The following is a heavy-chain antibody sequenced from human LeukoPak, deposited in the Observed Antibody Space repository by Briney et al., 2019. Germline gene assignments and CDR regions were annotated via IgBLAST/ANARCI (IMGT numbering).Heavy chain of an antibody. CDR3: ARALRYSSGWALDY. V-gene: IGHV6-1*01. Sequence: SQTLSLTCAISGDSVSSNSAAWNWIRQSPSRGLEWLGRTYYGSKWYNDYALSVKSRITINPDTSKNQFSLHLNSVTPEDTAVYYCARALRYSSGWALDYWGQGTLVTVSS. CDR1: GDSVSSNSAA. J-gene: IGHJ4*02. CDR2: TYYGSKWYN. D-gene: IGHD6-19*01.